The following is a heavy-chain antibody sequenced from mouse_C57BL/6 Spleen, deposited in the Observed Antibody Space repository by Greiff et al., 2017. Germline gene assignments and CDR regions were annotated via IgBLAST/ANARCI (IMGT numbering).Heavy chain of an antibody. J-gene: IGHJ3*01. CDR1: GYTFTSYW. Sequence: VQLQQPGAELVKPGASVKMSCKASGYTFTSYWITWVKQRPGQGLEWIGDIYPGSGSTNYNEKFKSKATLTVDTSSSTAYMQLSSLTSEDSAVYYCARPSDYDGAWFAYWGQGTLVTVSA. V-gene: IGHV1-55*01. D-gene: IGHD2-4*01. CDR2: IYPGSGST. CDR3: ARPSDYDGAWFAY.